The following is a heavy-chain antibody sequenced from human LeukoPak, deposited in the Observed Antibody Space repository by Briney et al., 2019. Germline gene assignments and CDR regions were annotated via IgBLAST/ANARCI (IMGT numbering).Heavy chain of an antibody. V-gene: IGHV4-34*01. CDR3: ARYLPGDWFDP. D-gene: IGHD7-27*01. CDR2: INHSGST. Sequence: SETLSLTCAVYGGSFSGYYWSWIRQPPGKGLEWIGEINHSGSTNYNPSLKSRVTISVDTSKNQFSLKLSSVTAADTAVYYCARYLPGDWFDPWGQGTLVTVSS. J-gene: IGHJ5*02. CDR1: GGSFSGYY.